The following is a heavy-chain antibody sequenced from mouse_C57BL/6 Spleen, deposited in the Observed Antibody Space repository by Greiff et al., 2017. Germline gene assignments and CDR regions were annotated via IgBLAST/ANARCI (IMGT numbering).Heavy chain of an antibody. CDR1: GFSLTSYG. J-gene: IGHJ4*01. CDR2: IWSGGST. CDR3: ARAITTVVATDAMDY. Sequence: QVQLQQSGPGLVQPSQSLSITCTVSGFSLTSYGVHWVRQSPGKGLEWLGVIWSGGSTDYNAAFISGLSISKDNSKSQVVFKMNSLQADDTAIYYCARAITTVVATDAMDYWGQGTSVTVSS. D-gene: IGHD1-1*01. V-gene: IGHV2-2*01.